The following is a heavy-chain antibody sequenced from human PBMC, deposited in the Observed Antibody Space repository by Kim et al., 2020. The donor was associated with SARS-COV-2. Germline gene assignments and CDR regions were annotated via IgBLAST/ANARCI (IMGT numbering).Heavy chain of an antibody. CDR2: ISFRGDMT. CDR3: AKGRGSSRYFDH. J-gene: IGHJ4*02. D-gene: IGHD6-13*01. Sequence: GGSLRLSCAASGFTFRIYAMSWVRQVPGKGLEWISAISFRGDMTFYADSVKGRFTISRDNSKNTLDLQMSSLRAEDTAVYFCAKGRGSSRYFDHWGQGA. V-gene: IGHV3-23*01. CDR1: GFTFRIYA.